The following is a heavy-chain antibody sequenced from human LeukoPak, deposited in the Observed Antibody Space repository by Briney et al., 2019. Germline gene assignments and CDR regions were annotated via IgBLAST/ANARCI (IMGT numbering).Heavy chain of an antibody. CDR1: GGTFSSYA. J-gene: IGHJ5*02. D-gene: IGHD2-15*01. Sequence: SVKVSCKASGGTFSSYAISWVRQAPGQGLEWMGGIISIFGTANYAQKFQGRATITTDESTRTAYMELSSLRSEDTAVYCCAFCSCSGGSCYRLNWFDPWGQGTLVTVSS. CDR3: AFCSCSGGSCYRLNWFDP. V-gene: IGHV1-69*05. CDR2: IISIFGTA.